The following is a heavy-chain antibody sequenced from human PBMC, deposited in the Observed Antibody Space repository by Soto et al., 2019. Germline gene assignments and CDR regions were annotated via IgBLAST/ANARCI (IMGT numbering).Heavy chain of an antibody. D-gene: IGHD6-6*01. Sequence: PSVKVSCKVSGYTLTELSMHWVRQAPGKGLEWMGGFDPEDGETIYAQKFQGRVTMTEDTSTDTAYMELSSLRSEDTAVYYCATELSREGSSWFDPWGQGTLVTVSS. CDR2: FDPEDGET. CDR1: GYTLTELS. CDR3: ATELSREGSSWFDP. J-gene: IGHJ5*02. V-gene: IGHV1-24*01.